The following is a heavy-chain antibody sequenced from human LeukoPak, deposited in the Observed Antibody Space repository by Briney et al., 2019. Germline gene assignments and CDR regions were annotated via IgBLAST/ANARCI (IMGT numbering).Heavy chain of an antibody. V-gene: IGHV4-4*07. CDR3: VRGGTRYNWSY. J-gene: IGHJ4*02. CDR2: IYTSGST. Sequence: SETLSLTCTVSGGSISSYYWSWIRQPAGKGLEWIGRIYTSGSTNYNPSLKSRVTISVDTSKNQFSLKLSSVTAADTAVYYCVRGGTRYNWSYWGQGTLVTVSS. D-gene: IGHD1-20*01. CDR1: GGSISSYY.